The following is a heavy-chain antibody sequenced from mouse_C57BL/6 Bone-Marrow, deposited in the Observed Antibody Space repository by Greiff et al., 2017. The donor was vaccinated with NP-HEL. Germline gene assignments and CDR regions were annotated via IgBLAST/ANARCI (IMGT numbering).Heavy chain of an antibody. D-gene: IGHD1-1*01. CDR3: AGSSPFYAMDY. J-gene: IGHJ4*01. CDR1: GYTFTSYW. Sequence: QVQLQQPGAELVKPGASVKLSCKASGYTFTSYWMQWVKQRPGQGLEWIGEIDPSDSYTNYNQKFKGKATLTVDKSSSTAYMQLSSLTSEDSAVYYCAGSSPFYAMDYWGQGTSVTVSS. V-gene: IGHV1-50*01. CDR2: IDPSDSYT.